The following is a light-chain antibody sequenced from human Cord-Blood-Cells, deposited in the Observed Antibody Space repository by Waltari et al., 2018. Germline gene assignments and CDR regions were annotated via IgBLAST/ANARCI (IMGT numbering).Light chain of an antibody. V-gene: IGLV3-25*03. CDR3: QSADSSGTYYV. J-gene: IGLJ1*01. CDR2: KDS. CDR1: ALPKQY. Sequence: SYALTQPPSVSVPPGQTARITCSGDALPKQYAYWYQQKPGQAPVLVIYKDSERPSGIPERFSGSSSGTTVTLTISGVQAEDEADYYCQSADSSGTYYVFGTGTKVTVL.